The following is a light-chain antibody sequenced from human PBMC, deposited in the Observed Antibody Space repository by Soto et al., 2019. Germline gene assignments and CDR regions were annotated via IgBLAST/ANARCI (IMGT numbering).Light chain of an antibody. V-gene: IGKV3-20*01. CDR1: QSVSSSY. Sequence: EIVLTQSPGTLSLSPGERATLSCRASQSVSSSYIAWYQQKPGQAPRLLIYGASRRATGIPDRFSGGGSGTDFTLTISRLEPEDFAVYYCQQYGSSPRTFGPGTKVDIK. J-gene: IGKJ3*01. CDR2: GAS. CDR3: QQYGSSPRT.